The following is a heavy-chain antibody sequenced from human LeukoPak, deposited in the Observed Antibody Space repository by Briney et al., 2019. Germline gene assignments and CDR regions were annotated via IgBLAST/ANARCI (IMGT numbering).Heavy chain of an antibody. CDR1: GFTFNSYA. D-gene: IGHD4-17*01. CDR3: AREINTADDAFDI. CDR2: ISYDGSNK. J-gene: IGHJ3*02. Sequence: GGSLRLSCAASGFTFNSYAMHWVRQAPGKGLEWVAVISYDGSNKYYADSVKGRFTISRDNSKNTLYLQMNSLRAEDTAVYYCAREINTADDAFDIWGQGTMVTVSS. V-gene: IGHV3-30-3*01.